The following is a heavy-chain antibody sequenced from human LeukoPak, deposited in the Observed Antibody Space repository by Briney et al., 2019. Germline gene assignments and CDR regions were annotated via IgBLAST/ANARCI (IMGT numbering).Heavy chain of an antibody. Sequence: PGGSMRLSCAASGFTFSSYAMSWVRQAPGKGLEWVSAVSGSGGSTYYADSVKGRFTISRDNSKNTLYLQMNSLRAEDTAVYYCAKDLARSWLSYFDYWGQGTLVTVSS. CDR1: GFTFSSYA. D-gene: IGHD3-10*01. CDR2: VSGSGGST. J-gene: IGHJ4*02. CDR3: AKDLARSWLSYFDY. V-gene: IGHV3-23*01.